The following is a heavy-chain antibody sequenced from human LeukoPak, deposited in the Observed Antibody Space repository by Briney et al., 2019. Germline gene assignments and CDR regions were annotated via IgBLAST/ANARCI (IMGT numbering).Heavy chain of an antibody. CDR2: ISYSGST. CDR1: GGSSSVSSYY. CDR3: ARGLLGYCTGTSCYGFDC. Sequence: SETLSLTCTVSGGSSSVSSYYWSWIRQPPGKGLEWIGYISYSGSTNYNPSLKSRVTTSVDTSKNQFSLNLSSVTAADTAVYYCARGLLGYCTGTSCYGFDCWGQGTLVTVSS. J-gene: IGHJ4*02. D-gene: IGHD2-2*01. V-gene: IGHV4-59*01.